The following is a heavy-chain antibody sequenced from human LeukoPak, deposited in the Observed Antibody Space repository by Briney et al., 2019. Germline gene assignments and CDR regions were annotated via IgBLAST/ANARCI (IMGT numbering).Heavy chain of an antibody. J-gene: IGHJ3*02. Sequence: GASVKVSCKASGYTFTSYDNNWVRQATGQGLEWMGWMNPNSGNTGYAQKFQGRVTMTRNTSISTAYMELSSLRSEDTAVYYCARGEGQWLVHDAFDIWGQGTMVTVSS. CDR3: ARGEGQWLVHDAFDI. CDR1: GYTFTSYD. CDR2: MNPNSGNT. D-gene: IGHD6-19*01. V-gene: IGHV1-8*01.